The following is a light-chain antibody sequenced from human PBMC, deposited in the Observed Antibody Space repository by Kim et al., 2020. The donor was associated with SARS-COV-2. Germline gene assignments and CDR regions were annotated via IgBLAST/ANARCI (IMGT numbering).Light chain of an antibody. CDR1: ALPEQY. CDR2: KDS. CDR3: QSADSSGTYVV. J-gene: IGLJ2*01. Sequence: SYELTQPPSVSVSPGQTARITCSGDALPEQYAYWYQQKPGQAPVLVIYKDSERPSGIPERFSGSSSGTTATLTISGVQAEDEADYYCQSADSSGTYVVFGGGTQLTVL. V-gene: IGLV3-25*03.